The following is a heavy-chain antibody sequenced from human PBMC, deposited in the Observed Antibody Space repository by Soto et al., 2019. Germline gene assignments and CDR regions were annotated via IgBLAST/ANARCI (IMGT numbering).Heavy chain of an antibody. CDR2: IYWDDDK. V-gene: IGHV2-5*02. CDR3: VHSTDNTCFGELILAFDY. CDR1: GFSLSTTEMG. D-gene: IGHD3-10*01. Sequence: ITLKESGPTVVKPTQTLTLTCTFSGFSLSTTEMGVGWIRQPPGKALEWLALIYWDDDKRYRPSLKSRLTITKDTSKNQVVLTMTNMDPVDTATYWCVHSTDNTCFGELILAFDYWGQGTLVTVSS. J-gene: IGHJ4*02.